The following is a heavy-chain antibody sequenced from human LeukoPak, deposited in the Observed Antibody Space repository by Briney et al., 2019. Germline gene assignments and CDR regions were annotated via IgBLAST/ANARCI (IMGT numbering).Heavy chain of an antibody. Sequence: GGSLRLSCAASGFTFSSYGIHWVRQAPGKGLEWVAFIRYDGSNKYYTDSVKGRFTISRDNSKNTLYLQMNSLRAEDTAVYYCARDMWFGEPPSRPWGQGTLVTVSS. CDR2: IRYDGSNK. J-gene: IGHJ5*02. V-gene: IGHV3-30*02. CDR1: GFTFSSYG. CDR3: ARDMWFGEPPSRP. D-gene: IGHD3-10*01.